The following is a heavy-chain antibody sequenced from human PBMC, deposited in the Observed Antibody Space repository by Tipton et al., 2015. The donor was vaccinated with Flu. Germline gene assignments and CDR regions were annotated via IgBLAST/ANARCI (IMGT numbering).Heavy chain of an antibody. CDR2: IYYSGST. J-gene: IGHJ5*02. D-gene: IGHD3-3*01. CDR1: GGSISSSSYY. CDR3: AREGSLTIFGVVTYNWFDP. V-gene: IGHV4-39*07. Sequence: GLVKPSETLSLTCTVSGGSISSSSYYWGWIRQPPGKGLEWIGSIYYSGSTYYNPSLKSRVTISVDTSKNQFSLKLSSVTAADTAVYYCAREGSLTIFGVVTYNWFDPWGQGTLVTVSS.